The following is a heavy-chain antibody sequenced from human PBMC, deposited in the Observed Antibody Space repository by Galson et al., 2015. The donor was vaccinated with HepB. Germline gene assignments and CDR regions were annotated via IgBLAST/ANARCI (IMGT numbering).Heavy chain of an antibody. CDR3: ARDSRLELRLNNYFSYGMDV. CDR1: GYSFSIYG. CDR2: FSGYDGST. D-gene: IGHD1-1*01. Sequence: SVKVSCKASGYSFSIYGLSWIRQAPGPGLEWMGWFSGYDGSTNYAQKFQGRVTMTADASTGTAYLELRNLRSDDTAVYYCARDSRLELRLNNYFSYGMDVWGQGSAVTVSS. V-gene: IGHV1-18*01. J-gene: IGHJ6*02.